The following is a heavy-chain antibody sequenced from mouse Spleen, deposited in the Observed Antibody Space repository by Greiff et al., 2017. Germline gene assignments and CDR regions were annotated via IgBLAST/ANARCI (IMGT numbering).Heavy chain of an antibody. J-gene: IGHJ4*01. CDR1: GFTFSDYG. D-gene: IGHD2-12*01. V-gene: IGHV5-17*01. CDR3: ARRSYSYYSYDVGYAMDY. Sequence: EVQGVESGGGLVKPGGSLKLSCAASGFTFSDYGMHWVRQAPEKGLEWVAYISSGSSTIYYADTVKGRFTISRDNAKNTLFLQMTSLRSEDTAMYYCARRSYSYYSYDVGYAMDYWGQGTSVTVSS. CDR2: ISSGSSTI.